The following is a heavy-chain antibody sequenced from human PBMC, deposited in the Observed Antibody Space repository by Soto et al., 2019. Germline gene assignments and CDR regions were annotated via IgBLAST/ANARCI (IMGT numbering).Heavy chain of an antibody. CDR1: AGSSSSVGYY. Sequence: TLSPTGTVAAGSSSSVGYYWSWIRQHPGTGLEWVVYSYSTGSSYYNPSLKSRVTISVDASKNQLSRRLASVTAADTAVCYCAIDLRGYSRYDYLDYWGQGIPVTVSS. D-gene: IGHD5-12*01. V-gene: IGHV4-31*03. CDR2: SYSTGSS. J-gene: IGHJ4*02. CDR3: AIDLRGYSRYDYLDY.